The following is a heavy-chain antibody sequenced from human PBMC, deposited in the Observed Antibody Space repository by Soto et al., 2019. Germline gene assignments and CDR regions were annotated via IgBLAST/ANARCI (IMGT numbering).Heavy chain of an antibody. CDR2: IYYSGST. CDR3: ARGLAAGTYAFDI. V-gene: IGHV4-31*03. J-gene: IGHJ3*02. CDR1: GGSISSGGYY. D-gene: IGHD6-13*01. Sequence: TLSLTGTISGGSISSGGYYWSWILQHPGKGLEWVGYIYYSGSTYYNPSLKSRVTISVDTSKNQFSLKLSSVTAADTAVYYCARGLAAGTYAFDIWGQGTMVTVSS.